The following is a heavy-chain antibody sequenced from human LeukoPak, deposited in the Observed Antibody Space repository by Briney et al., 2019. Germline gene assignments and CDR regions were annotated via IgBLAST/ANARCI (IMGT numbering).Heavy chain of an antibody. CDR1: GYTFTSHD. CDR2: MNPNSGNT. CDR3: ASRPRSYYYYYGMDV. V-gene: IGHV1-8*01. Sequence: ASVKVSCKASGYTFTSHDINWVRQATGQGLEWMGWMNPNSGNTGYAQKFQGRVTITADKSTSTAYMELSSLRSEDTAVYYCASRPRSYYYYYGMDVWGQGTTVTVSS. J-gene: IGHJ6*02. D-gene: IGHD6-6*01.